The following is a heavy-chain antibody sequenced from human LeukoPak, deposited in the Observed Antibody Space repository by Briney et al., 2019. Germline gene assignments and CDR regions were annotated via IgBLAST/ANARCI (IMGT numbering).Heavy chain of an antibody. J-gene: IGHJ6*04. CDR3: ARQRFGMDV. CDR1: GGSIGSYY. CDR2: IYYSGST. Sequence: SETLSLTCTVSGGSIGSYYWSWIRQPPGKGLKWIGYIYYSGSTNYNPSLKSRVTISVDTSKNQFSLKLSSVTAADTAVYYCARQRFGMDVWGKGTTVTVSS. V-gene: IGHV4-59*08.